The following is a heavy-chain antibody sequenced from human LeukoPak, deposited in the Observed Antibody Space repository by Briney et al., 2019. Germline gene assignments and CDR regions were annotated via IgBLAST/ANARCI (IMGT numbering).Heavy chain of an antibody. J-gene: IGHJ6*02. Sequence: SETLSLTCTVSGESMSGFYWNWIRQPPGKGLEWIGYMHYTGSTSYNPPLKSRVTISVDTSKNQFSLKLSSVTASDTAVYYCARHCLDGMDVWGQGTTVTVSS. CDR2: MHYTGST. CDR3: ARHCLDGMDV. CDR1: GESMSGFY. D-gene: IGHD2-21*01. V-gene: IGHV4-59*08.